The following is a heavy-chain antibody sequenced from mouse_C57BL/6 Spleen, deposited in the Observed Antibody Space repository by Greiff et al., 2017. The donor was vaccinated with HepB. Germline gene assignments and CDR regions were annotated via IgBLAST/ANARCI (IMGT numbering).Heavy chain of an antibody. V-gene: IGHV1-26*01. D-gene: IGHD1-1*02. J-gene: IGHJ2*01. CDR3: AREVYGPGNY. CDR2: INPNNGGT. CDR1: GYTFTDYY. Sequence: VQLQQSGPELVKPGASVKISCKASGYTFTDYYMNWVKQSHGKSLEWIGDINPNNGGTSYNQKFKGKATLTVDKSSSTAYMELRSLTSEDSAVYYCAREVYGPGNYWGQGTTLTVSS.